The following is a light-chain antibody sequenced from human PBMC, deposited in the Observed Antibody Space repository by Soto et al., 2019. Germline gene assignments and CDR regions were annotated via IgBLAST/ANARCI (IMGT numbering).Light chain of an antibody. J-gene: IGKJ1*01. V-gene: IGKV3-15*01. CDR3: QQYYYWPET. CDR1: QSVGSS. CDR2: GAS. Sequence: EIMMTQSPATLSVSPGERASLSCRASQSVGSSLGWFQQKRGQAPRLLLYGASTRATGVPARFSGSGSQTNFTLTISSLQSEDFAVYYCQQYYYWPETFGQGTKVEIK.